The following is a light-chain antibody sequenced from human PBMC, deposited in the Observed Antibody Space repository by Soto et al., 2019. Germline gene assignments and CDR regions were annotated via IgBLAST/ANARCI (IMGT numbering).Light chain of an antibody. CDR3: QSYDPSNQVV. Sequence: NFMLTQPHSVSESPGETVTISCTGSGGNIANNYVQWYQQRPGSAPSTVIFEDDQRPSGVPDRFSGSIDSSSNSASLTISGLETEDEADYYCQSYDPSNQVVFGGGTKLTVL. CDR2: EDD. CDR1: GGNIANNY. J-gene: IGLJ2*01. V-gene: IGLV6-57*02.